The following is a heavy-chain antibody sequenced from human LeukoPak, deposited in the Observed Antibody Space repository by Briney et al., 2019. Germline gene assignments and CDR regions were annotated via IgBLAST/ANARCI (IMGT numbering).Heavy chain of an antibody. CDR3: ARRPRGLLWFGELPEGYYFDY. CDR2: IYPGDSDT. D-gene: IGHD3-10*01. V-gene: IGHV5-51*01. Sequence: GESLKISCKGSGYSFTSYWIGWVRQMPGKGLEWMGIIYPGDSDTRYSPSFQGQVTISADKSISTAYLQWSSLKASDTAMYYCARRPRGLLWFGELPEGYYFDYGGQGTLVTVSS. J-gene: IGHJ4*02. CDR1: GYSFTSYW.